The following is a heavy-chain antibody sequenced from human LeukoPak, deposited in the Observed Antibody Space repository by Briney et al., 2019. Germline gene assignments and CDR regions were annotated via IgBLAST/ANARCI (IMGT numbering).Heavy chain of an antibody. CDR2: IYNSGST. CDR1: GGSINTYY. J-gene: IGHJ4*02. D-gene: IGHD3-10*01. CDR3: ASLTMVRGVKADY. V-gene: IGHV4-59*08. Sequence: SETLSLTCTVSGGSINTYYWSWIRQPPGKGLEWIGYIYNSGSTNYNPSLKSRVTISVDTSKNQFSLKLSSVTAADTAVYYCASLTMVRGVKADYWGQGTLVTVSS.